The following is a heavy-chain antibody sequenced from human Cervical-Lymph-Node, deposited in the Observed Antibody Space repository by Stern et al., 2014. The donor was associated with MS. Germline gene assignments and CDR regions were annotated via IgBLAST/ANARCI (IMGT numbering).Heavy chain of an antibody. Sequence: DQLVESGTEVKKPGASVKVSCKSSGYSFNTYGISWVRQAPGQGLEWMGWISGYNDNTNYVEKFQGRVTMTKDTSTSTAYMELRSLTSDDTAVYYCARDPRIAVAGTGGGFDPWGQGTLVTVSS. D-gene: IGHD6-19*01. CDR3: ARDPRIAVAGTGGGFDP. CDR2: ISGYNDNT. V-gene: IGHV1-18*01. CDR1: GYSFNTYG. J-gene: IGHJ5*02.